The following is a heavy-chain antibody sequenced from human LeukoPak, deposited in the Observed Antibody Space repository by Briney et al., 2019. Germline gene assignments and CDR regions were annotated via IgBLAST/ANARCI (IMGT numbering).Heavy chain of an antibody. CDR2: IKQNGTEK. D-gene: IGHD2-8*01. J-gene: IGHJ4*02. CDR3: ADPGVGY. V-gene: IGHV3-7*03. Sequence: GGSLRLSCAASGFTFSSLWMSWVRQAPGKGLEWVANIKQNGTEKSYVDSVKGRFTISRDNAQNSLYLQMNNLRADGTAVYYCADPGVGYWGQGTLVTVSS. CDR1: GFTFSSLW.